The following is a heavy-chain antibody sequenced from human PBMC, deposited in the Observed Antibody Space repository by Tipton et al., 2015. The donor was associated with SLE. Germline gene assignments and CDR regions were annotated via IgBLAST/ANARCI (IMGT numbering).Heavy chain of an antibody. CDR3: ARQNYDIYYFDY. J-gene: IGHJ4*02. CDR2: ITTGGTT. D-gene: IGHD3-9*01. Sequence: TLSLTCTVSGGPISSDYWSWIRQPPGKGLEWIGYITTGGTTDYKSSLKSRATISLDTSRKEFSLKLSSVTAADTAVYYCARQNYDIYYFDYWGQGTLVTISS. V-gene: IGHV4-4*09. CDR1: GGPISSDY.